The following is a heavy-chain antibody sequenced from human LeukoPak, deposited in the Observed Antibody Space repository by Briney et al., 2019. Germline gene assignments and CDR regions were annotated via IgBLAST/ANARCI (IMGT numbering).Heavy chain of an antibody. CDR3: ARAIAVAGRDYFDY. D-gene: IGHD6-19*01. V-gene: IGHV1-2*02. Sequence: ASVKVSCKASGYTFTGYYMHWVRQAPGQGLEWMGWINPNSGGTNYAQKFQGRVTMTRDTSISTAYMELSRLRSDDTAVYYCARAIAVAGRDYFDYWGQGTLVTVSS. J-gene: IGHJ4*02. CDR1: GYTFTGYY. CDR2: INPNSGGT.